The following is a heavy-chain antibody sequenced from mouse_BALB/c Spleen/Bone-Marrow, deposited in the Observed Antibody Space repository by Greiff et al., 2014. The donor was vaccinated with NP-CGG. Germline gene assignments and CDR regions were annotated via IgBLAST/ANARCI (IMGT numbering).Heavy chain of an antibody. J-gene: IGHJ1*01. CDR3: ARRGYDNSYWYFGV. Sequence: EVQLQESGGDLVKPGGSLRPSCAASGFTFSSYGMSWVRQTPDKRLEWVATISSGGSHTYYPDSVKGRFTISRDNAKNTLYLQMSSLKSEDTAIYYCARRGYDNSYWYFGVWGAGTTVTVSS. D-gene: IGHD2-10*02. V-gene: IGHV5-6*01. CDR1: GFTFSSYG. CDR2: ISSGGSHT.